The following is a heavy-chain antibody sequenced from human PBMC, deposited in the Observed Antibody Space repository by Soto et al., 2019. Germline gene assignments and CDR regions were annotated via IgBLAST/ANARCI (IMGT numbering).Heavy chain of an antibody. CDR3: AKGRSSSWGGPYYGMDV. V-gene: IGHV3-30*18. CDR2: ISYDGSNK. CDR1: VFTFSSYG. J-gene: IGHJ6*02. D-gene: IGHD6-13*01. Sequence: SLRLSCSASVFTFSSYGMHWVRQAPGKGLEWVAVISYDGSNKYYADSVKGRFTISRDNSKNTLYLQMNSLRAEDTAVYYCAKGRSSSWGGPYYGMDVWGQGTTVTVSS.